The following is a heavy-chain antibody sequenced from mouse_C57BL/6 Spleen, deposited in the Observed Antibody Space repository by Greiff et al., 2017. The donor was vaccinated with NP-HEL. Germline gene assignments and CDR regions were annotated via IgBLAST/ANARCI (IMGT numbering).Heavy chain of an antibody. CDR2: IDPSDSYT. D-gene: IGHD2-5*01. Sequence: QVQLQQPGAELVMPGASVKLSCKASGYTFTSYWMHWVKQRPGQGLEWIGEIDPSDSYTNYNQKFKGKSTLTVDKSSSTAYMQLSSLTSEDSAVYYCVRPFDYSNSYAMDYWGQGTSVTVSS. CDR3: VRPFDYSNSYAMDY. J-gene: IGHJ4*01. CDR1: GYTFTSYW. V-gene: IGHV1-69*01.